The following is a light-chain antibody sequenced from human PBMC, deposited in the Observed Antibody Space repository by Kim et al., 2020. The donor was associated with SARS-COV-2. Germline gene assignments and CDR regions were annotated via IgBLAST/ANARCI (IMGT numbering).Light chain of an antibody. V-gene: IGLV6-57*03. CDR3: QSYDSSNWV. CDR2: EDN. Sequence: GKTVTTSAPRSSGSIASNYVQWYQQRPGSAPTTVIYEDNQRPSGVPDRFSGSIDSSSNSASLTISGLKTEDEADYYCQSYDSSNWVFGGGTQLTVL. J-gene: IGLJ3*02. CDR1: SGSIASNY.